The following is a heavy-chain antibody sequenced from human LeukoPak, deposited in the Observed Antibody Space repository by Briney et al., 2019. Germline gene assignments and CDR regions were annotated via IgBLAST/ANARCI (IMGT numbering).Heavy chain of an antibody. CDR3: ARGPDYGDYFDY. CDR2: IIPILGTA. J-gene: IGHJ4*02. D-gene: IGHD4-17*01. CDR1: GGTFSSYA. V-gene: IGHV1-69*06. Sequence: ASVKVSCKASGGTFSSYAISWVRQAPGQGLEWMGGIIPILGTANYAQKFQGRVTITADKSTSTAYMELSSLRSEGTAVYYCARGPDYGDYFDYWGQGTLVTVSS.